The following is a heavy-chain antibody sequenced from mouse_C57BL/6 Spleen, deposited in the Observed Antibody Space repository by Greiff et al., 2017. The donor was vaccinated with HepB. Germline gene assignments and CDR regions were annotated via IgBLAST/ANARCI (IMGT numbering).Heavy chain of an antibody. D-gene: IGHD1-1*01. CDR2: IDPETGGT. CDR1: GYTFTDYE. V-gene: IGHV1-15*01. J-gene: IGHJ2*01. CDR3: TRLTPFYYGSSYPHY. Sequence: VKLVESGAELVRPGASVTLSCKASGYTFTDYEMHWVKQTPVHGLEWIGAIDPETGGTAYNQKFKGKAILTADKSSSTAYMELRSLTSEDSAVYYCTRLTPFYYGSSYPHYWGQGTTLTVSS.